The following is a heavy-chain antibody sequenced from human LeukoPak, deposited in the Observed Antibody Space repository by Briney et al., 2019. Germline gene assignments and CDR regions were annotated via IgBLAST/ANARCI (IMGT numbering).Heavy chain of an antibody. CDR2: IYPGDSDT. CDR3: ASGEEAFDY. Sequence: GAALQISCEGSGFIFTSYWSGGGREMPGKGREWMGIIYPGDSDTRYSPSFQGQLTISAHKSISTAYLQWSSLTASDTAMYYCASGEEAFDYWGQGTLVTVSS. D-gene: IGHD3-10*01. J-gene: IGHJ4*02. V-gene: IGHV5-51*01. CDR1: GFIFTSYW.